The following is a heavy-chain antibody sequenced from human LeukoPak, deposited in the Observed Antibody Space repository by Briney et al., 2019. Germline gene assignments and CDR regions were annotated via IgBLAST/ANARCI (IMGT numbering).Heavy chain of an antibody. CDR1: GYTFTSYG. D-gene: IGHD6-13*01. CDR3: ARDRGSSWPVI. V-gene: IGHV1-2*02. J-gene: IGHJ4*02. CDR2: INPNSGGT. Sequence: GASVKVSCKASGYTFTSYGISWVRQAPGQGLEWMGWINPNSGGTNYAQKFQGRVTMTRDTSISTAYMELSRLRSDDTAVYYCARDRGSSWPVIWGQGTLVTVSS.